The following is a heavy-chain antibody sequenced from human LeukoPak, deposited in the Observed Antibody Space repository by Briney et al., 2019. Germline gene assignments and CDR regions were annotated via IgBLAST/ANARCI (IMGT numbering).Heavy chain of an antibody. Sequence: PGGSLRLSCAASGFTFSSYAMHWVRQAPGKGLEWVAVISYDGSNKYYADSVKGRFTISRDNAKNSLYLQMNSLRAEDTAVYYCARDLYGCSSTSCYRRNYYYYYGMDVWGQGTTVTVSS. D-gene: IGHD2-2*01. CDR3: ARDLYGCSSTSCYRRNYYYYYGMDV. V-gene: IGHV3-30-3*01. CDR1: GFTFSSYA. CDR2: ISYDGSNK. J-gene: IGHJ6*02.